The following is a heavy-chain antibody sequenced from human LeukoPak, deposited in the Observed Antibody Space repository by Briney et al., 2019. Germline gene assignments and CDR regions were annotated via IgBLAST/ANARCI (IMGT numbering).Heavy chain of an antibody. D-gene: IGHD5-18*01. CDR3: ARDRRQLWQHGSWFDP. V-gene: IGHV1-18*01. CDR1: GYTFTSYG. CDR2: ISAYNGNT. Sequence: GASVKVSCKASGYTFTSYGISWVRQAPGQGLEWMGWISAYNGNTNYAQKLQGRVTMTTDTSTSTAYMELRSLRSDDTAVYYCARDRRQLWQHGSWFDPWGQGTLVTVSS. J-gene: IGHJ5*02.